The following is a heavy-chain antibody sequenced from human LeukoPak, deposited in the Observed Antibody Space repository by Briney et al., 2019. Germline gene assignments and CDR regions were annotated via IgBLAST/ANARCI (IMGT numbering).Heavy chain of an antibody. D-gene: IGHD2-2*01. Sequence: SVKVSCKASGYTFTGYYMHWVRQAPGQGLEWMGGIIPIFGTANYAQKFQGRVTITADESTSTAYMELSSLRSEDTAVYYCARGGDIVVVPAAMRFDYWGQGTLVTVSS. V-gene: IGHV1-69*13. CDR2: IIPIFGTA. J-gene: IGHJ4*02. CDR3: ARGGDIVVVPAAMRFDY. CDR1: GYTFTGYY.